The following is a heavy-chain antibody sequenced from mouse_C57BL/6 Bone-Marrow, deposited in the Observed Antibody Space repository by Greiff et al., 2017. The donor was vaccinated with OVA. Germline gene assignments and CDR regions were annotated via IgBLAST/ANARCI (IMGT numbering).Heavy chain of an antibody. V-gene: IGHV5-16*01. D-gene: IGHD1-1*01. Sequence: EVHLVESEGGLVQPGSSMKLSCTASGFTFSDYYMAWVRQVPEKGLEWVANINYDGSSTYYLDSLKSRFIISRDNAKNILYLQMSSLKSEDTATYYCARVRDYYDSQVPHWYFDVWGTGTTVTVSS. J-gene: IGHJ1*03. CDR2: INYDGSST. CDR3: ARVRDYYDSQVPHWYFDV. CDR1: GFTFSDYY.